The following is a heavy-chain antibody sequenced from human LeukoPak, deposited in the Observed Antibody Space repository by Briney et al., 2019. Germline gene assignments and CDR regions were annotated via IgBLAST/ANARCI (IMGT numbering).Heavy chain of an antibody. D-gene: IGHD2-15*01. J-gene: IGHJ5*02. Sequence: PSETLSLTCTVSGGSISSGGYYWSWIRQHPGKGLEWIGYIYYSGSTYYNPSLKSRVTISVDTSKNQFSLKLSSVTAADTAVYYCARLNCSGGSCYCVGSWFDPWGQGTLVTVSS. CDR2: IYYSGST. CDR3: ARLNCSGGSCYCVGSWFDP. CDR1: GGSISSGGYY. V-gene: IGHV4-31*03.